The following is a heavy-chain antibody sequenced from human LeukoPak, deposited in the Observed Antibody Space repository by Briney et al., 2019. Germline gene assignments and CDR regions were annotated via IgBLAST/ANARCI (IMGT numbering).Heavy chain of an antibody. J-gene: IGHJ5*02. D-gene: IGHD1-26*01. CDR1: GYTFTSYG. Sequence: ASVKVSCKASGYTFTSYGISWVRQAPGQGLEWMGWINPNSGGTNYAQKFQGRVTMTRDTSISTAYMELSRLRSDDTAVYYCAREVGMGWFDPWGQGTLVTVSS. CDR2: INPNSGGT. CDR3: AREVGMGWFDP. V-gene: IGHV1-2*02.